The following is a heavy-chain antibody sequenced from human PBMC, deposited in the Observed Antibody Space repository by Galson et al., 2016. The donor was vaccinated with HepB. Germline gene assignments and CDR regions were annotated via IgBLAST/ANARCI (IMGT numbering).Heavy chain of an antibody. Sequence: SVKVSCKASGYTFMIYGISWVRQAPGQGLEWMGRISVNNGNTNYAQKFQGRVFMTTDTATSTAYLEVRGLRSDDTAVYYCARAYDNYGDEYFYGLDVWGQGTTVTVSS. CDR3: ARAYDNYGDEYFYGLDV. CDR2: ISVNNGNT. CDR1: GYTFMIYG. V-gene: IGHV1-18*01. J-gene: IGHJ6*02. D-gene: IGHD4-17*01.